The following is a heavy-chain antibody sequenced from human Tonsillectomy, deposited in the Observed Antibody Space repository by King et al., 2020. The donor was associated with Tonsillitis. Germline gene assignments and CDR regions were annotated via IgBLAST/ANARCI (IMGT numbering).Heavy chain of an antibody. CDR3: ARLSITGTTPYFDY. V-gene: IGHV4-39*01. D-gene: IGHD1-7*01. J-gene: IGHJ4*02. Sequence: QLQESGPGLVKPSETLSLTCTVSGGSISSSSYYWGWIRQPPGKGLEWIGSIYYSGSTYYNPSLKSRVTISVDTSKNQFSLKLSSVTAADTAVYYCARLSITGTTPYFDYRGQGTLVTVSS. CDR2: IYYSGST. CDR1: GGSISSSSYY.